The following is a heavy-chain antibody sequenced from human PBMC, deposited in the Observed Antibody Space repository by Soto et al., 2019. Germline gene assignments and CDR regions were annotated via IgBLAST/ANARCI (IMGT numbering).Heavy chain of an antibody. Sequence: SLRLSCAASGFTFSSYGMHWVRQAPGKGLEWVAVISYDGSNKYYADSVKGRFTISRDNSKNTLYLQMNSPRAEDTAVYYCAKAKYSSSGPNWFDPWGQGTLVTVS. V-gene: IGHV3-30*18. CDR2: ISYDGSNK. D-gene: IGHD6-13*01. CDR3: AKAKYSSSGPNWFDP. CDR1: GFTFSSYG. J-gene: IGHJ5*02.